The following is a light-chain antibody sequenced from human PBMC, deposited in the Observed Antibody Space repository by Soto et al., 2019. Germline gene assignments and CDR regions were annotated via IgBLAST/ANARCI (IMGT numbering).Light chain of an antibody. Sequence: EIVMTQSPATLSQSPGERATLSCRASQRVRSTLAWYQEKPGQAPRLLIYGASTRATGIPARFSGSGSGTEFTLTISSLQSEDFAVYYCQQYNNWQTFGQGTKVDI. CDR3: QQYNNWQT. CDR2: GAS. V-gene: IGKV3-15*01. CDR1: QRVRST. J-gene: IGKJ1*01.